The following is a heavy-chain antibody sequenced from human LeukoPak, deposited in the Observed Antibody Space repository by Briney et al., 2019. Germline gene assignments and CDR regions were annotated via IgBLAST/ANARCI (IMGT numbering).Heavy chain of an antibody. CDR3: ARGPTISETGYFDY. CDR2: INHSGDT. V-gene: IGHV4-34*01. J-gene: IGHJ4*03. CDR1: GGSFSGYY. Sequence: SETLSLTCAVSGGSFSGYYWSWIRQSPGRGVEWIGEINHSGDTNYNSSVKSRVTISVDTSKNQFSLKVRSLTAADTAVYYCARGPTISETGYFDYWGQGTLVTVSS. D-gene: IGHD1-1*01.